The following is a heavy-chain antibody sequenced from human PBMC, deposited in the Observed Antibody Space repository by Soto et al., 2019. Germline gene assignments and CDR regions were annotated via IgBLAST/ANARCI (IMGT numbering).Heavy chain of an antibody. CDR1: GYTFTSYV. D-gene: IGHD2-2*02. V-gene: IGHV1-18*01. CDR3: ARGLYCSSTSCYNIADWFDP. J-gene: IGHJ5*02. CDR2: ISAYDGNT. Sequence: ASVKVSCKASGYTFTSYVISWVRQAPGQGLEWMGWISAYDGNTNYAQKLQGRVTMTTDTSTSTAYMELRSLRSDDTAVYYCARGLYCSSTSCYNIADWFDPWGQGTLVTVSS.